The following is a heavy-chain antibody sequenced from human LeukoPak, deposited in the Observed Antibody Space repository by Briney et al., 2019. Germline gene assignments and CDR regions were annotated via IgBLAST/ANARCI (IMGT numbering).Heavy chain of an antibody. CDR3: ARDSSGDFTWDY. CDR1: GFTFSSHG. Sequence: GGSLRLSCAASGFTFSSHGMHWVRQAPGKGLEWVTVISYDGSEKYFADSVKGRFTISRDNSKNTVFLQMNSLRVEDTAVYYCARDSSGDFTWDYWGQGTLVTVSS. D-gene: IGHD4-17*01. J-gene: IGHJ4*02. CDR2: ISYDGSEK. V-gene: IGHV3-30*03.